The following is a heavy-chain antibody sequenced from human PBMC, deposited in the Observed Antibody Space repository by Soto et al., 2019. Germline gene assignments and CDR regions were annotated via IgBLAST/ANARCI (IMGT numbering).Heavy chain of an antibody. D-gene: IGHD3-22*01. V-gene: IGHV1-3*01. Sequence: ASVKVSCKASGYTFTSYAMHWVRQAPGQRLEWMGWINAGNGNTKYSQKFQGRVTITADKSTSTAYMELSSLRSEDTAVYYCARDLYYDSSGYYYYYYGMDVWGQGTTVTVSS. CDR2: INAGNGNT. J-gene: IGHJ6*02. CDR1: GYTFTSYA. CDR3: ARDLYYDSSGYYYYYYGMDV.